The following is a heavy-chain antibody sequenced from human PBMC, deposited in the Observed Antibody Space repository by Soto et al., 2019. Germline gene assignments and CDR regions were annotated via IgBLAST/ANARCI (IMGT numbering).Heavy chain of an antibody. CDR1: GGSISSGGYS. D-gene: IGHD3-10*01. CDR2: IYHSGST. Sequence: QLQLQESGSGLVKPSQTLSLTCAVSGGSISSGGYSWSWIRQPPGKGLEWIGYIYHSGSTYYNPSLKSRVTISVDRSKNQFSLKLSSVTAADTAVYYCARGRYYYGSGSYSRVLINWFDPWGQGTLVTVSS. V-gene: IGHV4-30-2*01. CDR3: ARGRYYYGSGSYSRVLINWFDP. J-gene: IGHJ5*02.